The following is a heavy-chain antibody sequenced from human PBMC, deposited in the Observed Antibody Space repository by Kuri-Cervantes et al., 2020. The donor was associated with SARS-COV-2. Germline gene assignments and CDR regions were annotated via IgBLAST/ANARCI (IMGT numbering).Heavy chain of an antibody. Sequence: KVSCKGSGYSFTSYWIGWVRQVPGKGLEWMGIIYPHDSDRRYSPSFQGQVTISADKSISTAYLQWSSLKASDTAMYYCARLRVYDYVWGSNRYSAHYYNALDVWGQGTTVTVSS. V-gene: IGHV5-51*01. CDR2: IYPHDSDR. CDR1: GYSFTSYW. D-gene: IGHD3-16*02. CDR3: ARLRVYDYVWGSNRYSAHYYNALDV. J-gene: IGHJ6*02.